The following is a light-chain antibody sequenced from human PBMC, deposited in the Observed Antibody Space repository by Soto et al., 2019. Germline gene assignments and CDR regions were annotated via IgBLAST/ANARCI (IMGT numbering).Light chain of an antibody. CDR3: QQRSNWPLT. CDR1: QSVSSY. Sequence: EIVLTQSPATLSLSPGERATLSCRASQSVSSYLAWYQQKPDQAPRLLIYEASNRATGIPPRFGGSGSGTDFTLTISSLEPEDFAVYSCQQRSNWPLTFGGGTKVEVK. CDR2: EAS. J-gene: IGKJ4*01. V-gene: IGKV3-11*01.